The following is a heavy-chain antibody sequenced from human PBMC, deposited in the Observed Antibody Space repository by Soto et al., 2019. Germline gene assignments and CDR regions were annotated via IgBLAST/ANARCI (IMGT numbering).Heavy chain of an antibody. CDR1: GFTFSTYG. Sequence: QVQLVESGGGVIQPGRSLRLSCAASGFTFSTYGMNWVRQAPGKGLEWVAVISHDGRNEYYADSVKGRVAISRDNSKNMLYLQMDSLRPDDTAVYYCVKGPAVRGLMFRVNFGMDVWGQGTTVTVSS. J-gene: IGHJ6*02. V-gene: IGHV3-30*18. D-gene: IGHD3-10*01. CDR2: ISHDGRNE. CDR3: VKGPAVRGLMFRVNFGMDV.